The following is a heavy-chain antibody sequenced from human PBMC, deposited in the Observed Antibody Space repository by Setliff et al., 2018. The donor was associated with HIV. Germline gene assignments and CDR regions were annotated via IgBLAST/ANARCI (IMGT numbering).Heavy chain of an antibody. Sequence: VKVSCKASGYSFTVYHIHWVRQAPGQGLEWMGWINPNTGGTQYAQKFQGRVTVTRDTPITTAYMEINRLRSDDTAVYFCARDNRTGYSSGWPLDHWGQGTLVTVPQ. CDR2: INPNTGGT. D-gene: IGHD6-19*01. CDR3: ARDNRTGYSSGWPLDH. CDR1: GYSFTVYH. J-gene: IGHJ4*02. V-gene: IGHV1-2*02.